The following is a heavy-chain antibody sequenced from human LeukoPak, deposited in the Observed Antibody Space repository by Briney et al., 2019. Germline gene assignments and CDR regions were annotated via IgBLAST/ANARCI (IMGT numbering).Heavy chain of an antibody. V-gene: IGHV3-64*02. CDR2: INGNGNGT. Sequence: GGSLRLSCAASGFTFSTYTMHWVRQAPGKGLEYVSAINGNGNGTSYADSVKGRFTISRDNSRNTVYLQMGSLRADDMAVYYCARWGVGAGDYWGQGTLVTVSS. CDR1: GFTFSTYT. CDR3: ARWGVGAGDY. D-gene: IGHD1-26*01. J-gene: IGHJ4*02.